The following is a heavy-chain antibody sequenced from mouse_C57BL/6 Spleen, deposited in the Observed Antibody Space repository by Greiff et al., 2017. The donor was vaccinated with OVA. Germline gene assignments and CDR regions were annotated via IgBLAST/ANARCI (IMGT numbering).Heavy chain of an antibody. D-gene: IGHD4-1*01. Sequence: EVKLMESGGSLVKPGGSLKLSCAASGFTFSDYGMHWVRQAPEKGLEWVAYISSGSSTIYYADTVKGRFTISRDNAKNTLFLQMTSLRSEDTAMYYCARTTLGYAMDYWGQGTSVTVSS. CDR3: ARTTLGYAMDY. J-gene: IGHJ4*01. CDR2: ISSGSSTI. CDR1: GFTFSDYG. V-gene: IGHV5-17*01.